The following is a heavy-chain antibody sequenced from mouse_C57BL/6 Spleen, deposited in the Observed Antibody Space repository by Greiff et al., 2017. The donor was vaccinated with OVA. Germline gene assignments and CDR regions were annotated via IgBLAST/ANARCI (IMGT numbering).Heavy chain of an antibody. CDR1: GFTFSSYA. CDR2: ISDGGSYT. D-gene: IGHD2-3*01. Sequence: EVQGVESGGGLVKPGGSLKLSCAASGFTFSSYAMSWVRQTPEKRLEWVATISDGGSYTYYPDNVKGRFTISRDNAKNNLYLQMSHLKAEDTAMYYCARGDGYHGGFAYWGQGTLVTVSA. CDR3: ARGDGYHGGFAY. V-gene: IGHV5-4*01. J-gene: IGHJ3*01.